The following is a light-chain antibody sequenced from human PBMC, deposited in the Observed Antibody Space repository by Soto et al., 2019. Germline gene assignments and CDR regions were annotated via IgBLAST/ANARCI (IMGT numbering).Light chain of an antibody. V-gene: IGLV1-40*01. CDR1: SSNIGAGHD. CDR3: QSYDSSLSAVV. J-gene: IGLJ2*01. CDR2: GNS. Sequence: QSVLTQPTSVSGAPGQRVTISCAGSSSNIGAGHDVHWYQQLPGTAPKLLIYGNSNRPSGVPDRFSGSKSGTSGSLAITGLQAEDEADYYCQSYDSSLSAVVFGGGTKLTVL.